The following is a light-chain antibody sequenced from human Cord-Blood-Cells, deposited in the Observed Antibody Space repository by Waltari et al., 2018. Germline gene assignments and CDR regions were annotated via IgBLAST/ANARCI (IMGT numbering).Light chain of an antibody. CDR1: QSISSW. J-gene: IGKJ1*01. CDR2: KAS. Sequence: DIQMTQSPSTLSASVGDRVTITCRASQSISSWLAWYQQKPGKAPKLLIYKASSLESGVPSSFSGSGSGTEFTLTISSLQPDDFATYYCQQYNSAWTFGQGTKVEIK. CDR3: QQYNSAWT. V-gene: IGKV1-5*03.